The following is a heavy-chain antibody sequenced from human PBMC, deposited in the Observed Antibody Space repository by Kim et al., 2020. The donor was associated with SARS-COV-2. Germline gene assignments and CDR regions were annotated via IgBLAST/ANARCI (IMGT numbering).Heavy chain of an antibody. Sequence: GGSLRLSCAASGFSFSRYSMNWVRQAPGKGLEWVSFITSSSDDYIAYADSVKGRFTISRDNAKNSLYLEMNSLRVEDTAVYYCAREWEGRRGGSSDYWG. J-gene: IGHJ4*01. CDR1: GFSFSRYS. D-gene: IGHD1-26*01. CDR3: AREWEGRRGGSSDY. V-gene: IGHV3-21*06. CDR2: ITSSSDDYI.